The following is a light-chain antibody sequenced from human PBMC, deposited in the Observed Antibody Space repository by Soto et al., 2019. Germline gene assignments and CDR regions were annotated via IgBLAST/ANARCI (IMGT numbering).Light chain of an antibody. CDR1: GSNIGAGYD. Sequence: QAVVTQPPSVSGAPGQRVTISCTGSGSNIGAGYDVHWYQHRPGTAPKLLVFGDSHRPSGVPDRFSGSKSGTSASLAITGLQAEDEGDYYCQSYDSTLAARYVFGTGTKLTVL. CDR3: QSYDSTLAARYV. V-gene: IGLV1-40*01. J-gene: IGLJ1*01. CDR2: GDS.